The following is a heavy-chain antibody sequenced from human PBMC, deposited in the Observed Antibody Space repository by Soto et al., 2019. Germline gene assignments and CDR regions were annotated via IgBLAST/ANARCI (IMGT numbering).Heavy chain of an antibody. V-gene: IGHV4-34*01. CDR3: AIVQSKKRGGYGY. D-gene: IGHD2-15*01. CDR1: GGSFSGYY. J-gene: IGHJ4*02. Sequence: QVQLQQWGAGLLKPSETLSLTCAVYGGSFSGYYWSWIRQPPGQGLEWIGEINHSGSTNYNPYLKSVVTMSVYTSKNQFSLKLSSVTAAGTAVKYGAIVQSKKRGGYGYLGQGTLVTVSS. CDR2: INHSGST.